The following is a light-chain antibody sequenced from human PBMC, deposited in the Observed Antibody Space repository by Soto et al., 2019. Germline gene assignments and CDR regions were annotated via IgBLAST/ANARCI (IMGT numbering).Light chain of an antibody. CDR2: AAS. CDR3: QKYNSAPLT. Sequence: DIPMTQSPSSLSASVGDRVTIACRASQGITDYLAWYQQKPGKVPKLLIYAASTLQSGVPSRFSGTGSGTDFTLTISSLQPEDVATYYCQKYNSAPLTFGGGTKVEIK. CDR1: QGITDY. V-gene: IGKV1-27*01. J-gene: IGKJ4*01.